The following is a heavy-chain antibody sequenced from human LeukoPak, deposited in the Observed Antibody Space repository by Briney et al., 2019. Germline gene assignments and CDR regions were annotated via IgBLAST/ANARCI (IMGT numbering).Heavy chain of an antibody. V-gene: IGHV3-23*01. CDR1: GFTFSSHA. D-gene: IGHD1-26*01. Sequence: GGSLRLSYAASGFTFSSHAMSWVRQAPGKGLEWVSAISGSGGSTYYADSVKGRFTISRDNSKNTLYLQMNSLRAEDAAVYYCAKDRGVGANPFDYWGQGTLVTVSS. J-gene: IGHJ4*02. CDR2: ISGSGGST. CDR3: AKDRGVGANPFDY.